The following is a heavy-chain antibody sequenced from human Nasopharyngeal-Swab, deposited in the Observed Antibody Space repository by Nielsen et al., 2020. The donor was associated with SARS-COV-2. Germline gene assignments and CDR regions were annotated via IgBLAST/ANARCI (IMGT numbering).Heavy chain of an antibody. CDR2: INPGDAST. J-gene: IGHJ6*03. Sequence: ASVKVSCKASGYTFTTDAIHWVRQAPGEGLEWMGIINPGDASTDNARKFQGRITMTSDTSTSTVNLELSSLTYEDTAVYYCATDSSPDFSYYMDVWGKGTTVTVSS. CDR3: ATDSSPDFSYYMDV. V-gene: IGHV1-46*01. CDR1: GYTFTTDA.